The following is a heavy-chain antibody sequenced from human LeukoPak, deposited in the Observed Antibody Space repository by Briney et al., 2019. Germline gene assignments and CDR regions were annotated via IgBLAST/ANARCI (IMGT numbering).Heavy chain of an antibody. CDR1: GFTFSSYA. CDR3: AKARYDYVWGSYRPFDY. Sequence: GSLRLSCAASGFTFSSYAMSWVRQAPGKGLEWVSAISGSGGSTYYADSVKGRFTISRDNSKNTLYLQMNSLRAEDTAVYYCAKARYDYVWGSYRPFDYWGQGTLVTISS. D-gene: IGHD3-16*02. J-gene: IGHJ4*02. CDR2: ISGSGGST. V-gene: IGHV3-23*01.